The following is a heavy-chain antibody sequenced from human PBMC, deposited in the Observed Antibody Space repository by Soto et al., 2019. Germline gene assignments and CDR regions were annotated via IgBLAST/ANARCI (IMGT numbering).Heavy chain of an antibody. Sequence: GGSLRLSCAASGFTFSSYAMSWVRQAPGKGLEWVSAISGSGGSTYYADSVKGRFTISRDNSKNTLYLQMNSLRAEDTAVYYCAKYSLGYCSSTSCYESGPFDYWGQGTLVTVSS. D-gene: IGHD2-2*01. CDR1: GFTFSSYA. CDR3: AKYSLGYCSSTSCYESGPFDY. V-gene: IGHV3-23*01. CDR2: ISGSGGST. J-gene: IGHJ4*02.